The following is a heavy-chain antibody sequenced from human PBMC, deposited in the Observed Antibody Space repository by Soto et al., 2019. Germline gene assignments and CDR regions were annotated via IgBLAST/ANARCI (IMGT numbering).Heavy chain of an antibody. J-gene: IGHJ5*02. V-gene: IGHV1-69*06. Sequence: SVKVSCKASGGTFGSDAITWVRQAPGQGLKWVGRIIPIFGTTNYAQNLQGRVTISADKSTLTSYMELHSLTSDDTALYYCARDRTDSGYYTNWLDPWGQGTQVTVSS. CDR1: GGTFGSDA. D-gene: IGHD3-22*01. CDR2: IIPIFGTT. CDR3: ARDRTDSGYYTNWLDP.